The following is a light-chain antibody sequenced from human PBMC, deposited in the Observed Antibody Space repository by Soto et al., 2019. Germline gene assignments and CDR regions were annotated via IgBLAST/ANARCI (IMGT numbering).Light chain of an antibody. CDR1: RSDIGSNY. Sequence: QSVLTQPPSASGTPGQRVTISCSGSRSDIGSNYVYWYQHLPGMAPKLMIYEGSKRPSGVSNRFSGSKSGNTASLTISGLQAEDEADYYCCSYAGSSTSNWVFGGGTKLTVL. CDR3: CSYAGSSTSNWV. J-gene: IGLJ3*02. CDR2: EGS. V-gene: IGLV2-23*01.